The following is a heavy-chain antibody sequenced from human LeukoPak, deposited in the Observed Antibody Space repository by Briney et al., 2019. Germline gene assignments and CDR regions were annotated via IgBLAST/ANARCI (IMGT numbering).Heavy chain of an antibody. J-gene: IGHJ6*02. CDR2: IYYSGST. CDR1: GGSISSYY. Sequence: SETLSLTCTVSGGSISSYYWSWIRQPPGKGLEWIGYIYYSGSTSYNPSLKSRVTISVDTSKNQFSLKLSSVTAADTAVYYCARGGEEWFGELLFPRYYGMDVWGQGTTVTVSS. V-gene: IGHV4-59*01. D-gene: IGHD3-10*01. CDR3: ARGGEEWFGELLFPRYYGMDV.